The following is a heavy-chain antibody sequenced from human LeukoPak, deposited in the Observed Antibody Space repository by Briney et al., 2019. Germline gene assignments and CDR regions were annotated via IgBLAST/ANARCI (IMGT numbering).Heavy chain of an antibody. V-gene: IGHV1-2*02. D-gene: IGHD4-17*01. CDR2: INPNSGGT. J-gene: IGHJ5*02. CDR3: ASYYGDYTRNWLDT. CDR1: GYTFTGYY. Sequence: LGASVKVSCKASGYTFTGYYMHWVRQAPGQGLEWMGWINPNSGGTNYAQKFQGRVTMTRDTSISTAYMELSRLTSDDTAVFYCASYYGDYTRNWLDTWGQGTLVTVSS.